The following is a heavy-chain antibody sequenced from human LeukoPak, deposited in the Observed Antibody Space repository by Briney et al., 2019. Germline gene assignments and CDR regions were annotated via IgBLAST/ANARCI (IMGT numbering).Heavy chain of an antibody. V-gene: IGHV4-4*09. CDR3: VSSYSTSSGVDH. CDR2: IYRRGAT. CDR1: ADSLNEYY. Sequence: SETLSLTCHVVADSLNEYYWCWIRQSPGAGLEGTGYIYRRGATNYNPSLRSRVTISLDKSSCQDYLTLKSATASDTAVYDCVSSYSTSSGVDHWGQGTLVTVSS. J-gene: IGHJ4*02. D-gene: IGHD2/OR15-2a*01.